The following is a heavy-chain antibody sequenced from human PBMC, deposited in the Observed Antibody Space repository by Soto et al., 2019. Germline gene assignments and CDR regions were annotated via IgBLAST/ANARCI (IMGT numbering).Heavy chain of an antibody. J-gene: IGHJ3*02. CDR1: GNTFTYRY. D-gene: IGHD2-15*01. CDR2: ITAYSGNA. Sequence: SVKVSCKALGNTFTYRYLHWVRQAPGQALEWMGWITAYSGNANYAQKFQDRVTMTRDTSTSTAYMQMRSLRSDDTAVYYCAREAGGGGAFDIWGQGTMVTVSS. V-gene: IGHV1-45*02. CDR3: AREAGGGGAFDI.